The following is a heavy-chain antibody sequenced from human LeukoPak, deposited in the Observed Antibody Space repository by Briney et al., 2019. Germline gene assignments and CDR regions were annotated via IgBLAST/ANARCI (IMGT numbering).Heavy chain of an antibody. CDR3: AKLASVVVTAITDY. CDR2: ITSSGGTT. V-gene: IGHV3-23*01. J-gene: IGHJ4*02. Sequence: GGSLRLSCAASGFTFSSYAMFWVRQAPGKGLEWVSIITSSGGTTYYADSVKGRFAISRDNSKNTLYLQMNSLRAEDTAVYYCAKLASVVVTAITDYWGQGTLVTVSS. CDR1: GFTFSSYA. D-gene: IGHD2-21*02.